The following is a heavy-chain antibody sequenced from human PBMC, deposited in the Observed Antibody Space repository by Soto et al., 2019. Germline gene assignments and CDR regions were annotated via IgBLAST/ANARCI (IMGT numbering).Heavy chain of an antibody. V-gene: IGHV1-8*01. D-gene: IGHD5-12*01. Sequence: QVQLVQSGAEVKKPGASVKVSCKSSGYSFTNYDINWVRQAPGQGLEWMGWMSPNSGNTGYAQKFQGRVTMTRDTSTNTAYMELRSLTSDDTALYYCARLFHEYSGYTYLFDVWGQGTLVTVSS. CDR2: MSPNSGNT. J-gene: IGHJ4*02. CDR3: ARLFHEYSGYTYLFDV. CDR1: GYSFTNYD.